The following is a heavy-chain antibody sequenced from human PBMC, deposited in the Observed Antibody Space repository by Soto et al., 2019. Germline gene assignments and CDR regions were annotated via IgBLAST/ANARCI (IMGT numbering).Heavy chain of an antibody. D-gene: IGHD3-22*01. CDR2: IYHSGST. V-gene: IGHV4-30-2*01. CDR3: ARGRMDYYDSSGYYPFFDY. Sequence: SETLSLTCAVSGGSISSGGYSWSWIRQPPGKGLEWIGYIYHSGSTYYNPSLKSRVTISVDRSKNQFSLKLSSVTAADTAVYYCARGRMDYYDSSGYYPFFDYWGQGTLVTVSS. J-gene: IGHJ4*02. CDR1: GGSISSGGYS.